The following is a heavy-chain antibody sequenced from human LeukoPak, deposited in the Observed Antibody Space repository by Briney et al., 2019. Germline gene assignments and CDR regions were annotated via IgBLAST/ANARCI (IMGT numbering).Heavy chain of an antibody. CDR3: ARGIRPNCGGDCSDDAFHI. V-gene: IGHV3-21*01. Sequence: GESLRLSCTGSGFTFSSHSMNWVRQAPGKGLEWVSSITSSSSYIYYADSVKGRFTISRDNAKNSLHLQMNSLRAEDTAIYYCARGIRPNCGGDCSDDAFHIWGQGTMVTVSS. CDR2: ITSSSSYI. J-gene: IGHJ3*02. D-gene: IGHD2-21*01. CDR1: GFTFSSHS.